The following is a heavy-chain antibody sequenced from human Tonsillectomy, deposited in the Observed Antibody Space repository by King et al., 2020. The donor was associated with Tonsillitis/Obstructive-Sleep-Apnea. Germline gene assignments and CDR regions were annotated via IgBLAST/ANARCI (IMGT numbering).Heavy chain of an antibody. V-gene: IGHV3-30*18. CDR1: GFIFSSYG. Sequence: VQLVESGGGVVQPGRSLRLSCAASGFIFSSYGMHWVRQAPGKGLEWVAVISSDGSNKYYVDSVKGRFTISRDNSKNTLYLQMNSLRAEDTAVYYCAKDQDDFWYIDYWGQGTLVTVSS. CDR2: ISSDGSNK. CDR3: AKDQDDFWYIDY. D-gene: IGHD3-3*01. J-gene: IGHJ4*02.